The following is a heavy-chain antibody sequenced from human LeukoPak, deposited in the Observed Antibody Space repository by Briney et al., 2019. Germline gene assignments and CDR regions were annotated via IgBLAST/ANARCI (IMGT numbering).Heavy chain of an antibody. Sequence: PSETLSLTCTVSGGSISSGGYYWSWIRQHPGKGLEWIGYIYYSGSTYYNPSLKSRVTISVDTSKNQFSLKLSSVTAADTAVYYCARIDYGDLQYYYYYGMDVWGQGTTVTVSS. CDR1: GGSISSGGYY. J-gene: IGHJ6*02. CDR2: IYYSGST. CDR3: ARIDYGDLQYYYYYGMDV. D-gene: IGHD4-17*01. V-gene: IGHV4-31*03.